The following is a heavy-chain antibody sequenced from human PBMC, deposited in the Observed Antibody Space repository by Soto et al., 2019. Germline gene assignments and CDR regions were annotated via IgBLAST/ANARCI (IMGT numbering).Heavy chain of an antibody. D-gene: IGHD3-22*01. CDR1: GGSFSGYY. CDR3: AVGGGLSPRYYYDSSGYYSPTDY. V-gene: IGHV4-34*01. CDR2: INHSGST. J-gene: IGHJ4*02. Sequence: SETLSLTCAVYGGSFSGYYWSWIRQTPGKGLEWIGEINHSGSTNYNPSLKSRVTISVDTSKNQFSLKLSSVTAADTAVYYCAVGGGLSPRYYYDSSGYYSPTDYWGQGTLVTVSS.